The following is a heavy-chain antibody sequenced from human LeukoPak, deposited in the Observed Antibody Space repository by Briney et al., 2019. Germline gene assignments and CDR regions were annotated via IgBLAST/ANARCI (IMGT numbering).Heavy chain of an antibody. CDR2: ISSSSYI. CDR1: GFTFSSYS. CDR3: ARDSVGYCSGGSCKRFDP. V-gene: IGHV3-21*01. D-gene: IGHD2-15*01. J-gene: IGHJ5*02. Sequence: PGGSLRLSCAASGFTFSSYSMNWVRQAPGKGLEWVSSISSSSYIYYADSVKGRFTISRDNAKNSLYLQMNSLRAEDTAVYYCARDSVGYCSGGSCKRFDPWGQGTLVTVSS.